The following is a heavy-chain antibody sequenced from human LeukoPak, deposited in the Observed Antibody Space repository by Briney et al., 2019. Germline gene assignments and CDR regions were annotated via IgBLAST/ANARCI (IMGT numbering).Heavy chain of an antibody. V-gene: IGHV3-23*01. CDR3: AKAARSGGGITMVRGGNYFDY. J-gene: IGHJ4*02. D-gene: IGHD3-10*01. CDR2: ISGSGGST. CDR1: GFTFSSYA. Sequence: PGGSLRLSCAASGFTFSSYAMSWVRQAPGKGLEWVSAISGSGGSTYYADSVKGRFTISRDNSKNTLYLQMNSLRAEDTAVYYCAKAARSGGGITMVRGGNYFDYWGQGTLVTVSS.